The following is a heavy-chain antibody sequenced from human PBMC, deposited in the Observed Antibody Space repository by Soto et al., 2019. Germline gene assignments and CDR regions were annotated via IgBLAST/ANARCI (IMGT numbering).Heavy chain of an antibody. D-gene: IGHD3-22*01. Sequence: QVQLVQSGAEVKKPGSSVKVSCKASGGTFSSYAISWVRQAPGQGLEWMGGIIPICGTANYAQKFQGRVTITADKSTSTAYMELSSLRSEDTAVYYCALRPHRLLPMNYFDYWGQGTLVTVSS. V-gene: IGHV1-69*06. CDR2: IIPICGTA. CDR1: GGTFSSYA. CDR3: ALRPHRLLPMNYFDY. J-gene: IGHJ4*02.